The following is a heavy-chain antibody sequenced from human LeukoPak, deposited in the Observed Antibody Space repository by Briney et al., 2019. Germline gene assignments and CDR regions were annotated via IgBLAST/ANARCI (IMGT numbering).Heavy chain of an antibody. CDR1: GFTFDDYA. J-gene: IGHJ6*02. CDR2: ISWNSGSI. D-gene: IGHD1-14*01. V-gene: IGHV3-9*01. Sequence: GGSLRLSCAASGFTFDDYAMHWVRQAPGKGLEWVSGISWNSGSIGYADSVKGRFTISRDNAKNTLYLQMNSLRAEDTAVYYCATGQGHGMDVWGQGTTVTVSS. CDR3: ATGQGHGMDV.